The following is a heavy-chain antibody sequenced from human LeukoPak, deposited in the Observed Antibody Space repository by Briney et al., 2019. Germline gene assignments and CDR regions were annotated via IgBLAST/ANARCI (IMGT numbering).Heavy chain of an antibody. V-gene: IGHV4-38-2*02. D-gene: IGHD2-15*01. CDR3: ARDAPLGVVVVADSFFDY. CDR2: IYHSGNT. J-gene: IGHJ4*02. CDR1: GYSISSGYY. Sequence: PSETLSLTCTVSGYSISSGYYWGWIRQPPGKGLEWIGSIYHSGNTYYNPSLKSRVTISVDTSKNQFSLKLSSVTAADTAVYYCARDAPLGVVVVADSFFDYWGQGTLVTVSS.